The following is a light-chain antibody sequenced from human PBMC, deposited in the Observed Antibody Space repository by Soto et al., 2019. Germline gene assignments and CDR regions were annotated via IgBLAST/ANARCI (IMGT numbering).Light chain of an antibody. V-gene: IGLV1-47*01. CDR1: TANIGSNC. CDR3: AAWDDSLSGPLV. J-gene: IGLJ1*01. Sequence: QSVLTQPPSASGTPGQRVTISCSGSTANIGSNCVYWYQQLPGTAPKLLIDRNNQRPSGVPDRLSGSKSGTSASLAISGLRSEDEADYCCAAWDDSLSGPLVFGTGTKLTVL. CDR2: RNN.